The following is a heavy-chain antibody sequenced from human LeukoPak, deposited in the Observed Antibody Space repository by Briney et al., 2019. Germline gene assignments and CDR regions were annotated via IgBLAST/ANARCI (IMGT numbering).Heavy chain of an antibody. D-gene: IGHD3-10*01. CDR1: GLSISNDW. CDR3: TLIQGWGSGSYYRDF. Sequence: GGSLRLSCAASGLSISNDWMSWVRRAPGKGLEWVARVKSKSAGETTDYAAPVKGRFTISRDDSKTTLYLQMNSLKTEDTAVYYCTLIQGWGSGSYYRDFWGQGTLVTVSS. V-gene: IGHV3-15*01. J-gene: IGHJ4*02. CDR2: VKSKSAGETT.